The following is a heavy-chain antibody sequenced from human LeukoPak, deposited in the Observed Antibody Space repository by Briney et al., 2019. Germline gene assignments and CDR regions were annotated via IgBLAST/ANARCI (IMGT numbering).Heavy chain of an antibody. D-gene: IGHD4-17*01. J-gene: IGHJ6*04. CDR2: IKSKTDGGTT. CDR1: GFTFSNAW. CDR3: TTDGPLGISGERSLVEIYYGMDV. V-gene: IGHV3-15*01. Sequence: GGSLRLSCAASGFTFSNAWMSWVRQAPGKGLEWVGRIKSKTDGGTTDYAAPVKGRFTISRDDSKNTLYLQMNSLKTEDTAVYYCTTDGPLGISGERSLVEIYYGMDVWGEGATVTVSS.